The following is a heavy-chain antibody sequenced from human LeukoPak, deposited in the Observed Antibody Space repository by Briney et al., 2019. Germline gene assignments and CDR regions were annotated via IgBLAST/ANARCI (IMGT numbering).Heavy chain of an antibody. CDR2: IYYSGST. CDR3: ARCRRAYSSGWYAHFDY. D-gene: IGHD6-19*01. Sequence: SETLSLTCTVSGGSISSSSYYWGWIRQPPGKGLEWIGSIYYSGSTYYNPSLKSRITISVDTSKNQFSLKLSSVTAADTAVYYCARCRRAYSSGWYAHFDYWGQGTLVTVSS. V-gene: IGHV4-39*01. CDR1: GGSISSSSYY. J-gene: IGHJ4*02.